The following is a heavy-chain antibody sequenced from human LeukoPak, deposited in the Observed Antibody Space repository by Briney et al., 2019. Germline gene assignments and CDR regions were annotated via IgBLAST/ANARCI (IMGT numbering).Heavy chain of an antibody. Sequence: GGSLRLSCAASGFTFSDYYMSWIRQAPGKGLEWISYIHSRGSTTYYADSVKGRFTISRDNAKNSLFLQMNGLRAEDTAVYYCARRGAVAGTEDYWGQGTLVTVSS. CDR3: ARRGAVAGTEDY. CDR1: GFTFSDYY. D-gene: IGHD6-19*01. V-gene: IGHV3-11*04. CDR2: IHSRGSTT. J-gene: IGHJ4*02.